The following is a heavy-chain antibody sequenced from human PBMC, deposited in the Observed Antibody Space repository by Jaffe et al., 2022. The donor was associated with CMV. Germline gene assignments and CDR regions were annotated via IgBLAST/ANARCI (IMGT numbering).Heavy chain of an antibody. J-gene: IGHJ4*02. V-gene: IGHV4-61*01. CDR3: ARGVGDQYYFDY. CDR1: GGSVSSGSYY. CDR2: IYYSGST. Sequence: QVQLQESGPGLVKPSETLSLTCTVSGGSVSSGSYYWSWIRQPPGKGLEWIGYIYYSGSTNYNPSLKSRVTISVDTSKNQFSLKLSSVTAADTAVYYCARGVGDQYYFDYWGQGTLVTVSS.